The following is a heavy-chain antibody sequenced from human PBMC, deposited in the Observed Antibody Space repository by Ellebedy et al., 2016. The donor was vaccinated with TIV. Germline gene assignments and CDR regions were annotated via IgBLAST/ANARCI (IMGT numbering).Heavy chain of an antibody. CDR3: ATTTYSSGLDLPQGDY. CDR1: GYSFIDYG. D-gene: IGHD6-19*01. CDR2: VSAYSGNT. Sequence: AASVKVSCKSSGYSFIDYGITWVRQAPGQGLDWMGWVSAYSGNTNYAENLQGRVTMTTDTSTDTAYMELRSLRSEDTAVYYCATTTYSSGLDLPQGDYWGQGTLVTVSS. J-gene: IGHJ4*02. V-gene: IGHV1-18*01.